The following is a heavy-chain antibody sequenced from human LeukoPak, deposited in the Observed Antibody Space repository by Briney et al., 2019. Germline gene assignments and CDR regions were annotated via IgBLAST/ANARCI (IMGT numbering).Heavy chain of an antibody. D-gene: IGHD6-13*01. V-gene: IGHV4-38-2*02. J-gene: IGHJ4*02. Sequence: PSETLSLTCTVSGYSISSGYYWGWIRQPPGKGLEWIGSIYHSGSTYYNPSLKSRVTISVDTSKNQFSLKLSSVTAADTAVYYCARLYSSSWFDGFDYWGQGTLVTVSS. CDR1: GYSISSGYY. CDR3: ARLYSSSWFDGFDY. CDR2: IYHSGST.